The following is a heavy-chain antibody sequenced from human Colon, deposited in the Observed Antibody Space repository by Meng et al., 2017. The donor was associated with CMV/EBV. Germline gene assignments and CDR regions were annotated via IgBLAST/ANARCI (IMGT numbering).Heavy chain of an antibody. CDR3: ARDSIPGYWGNWFDP. CDR2: INPNTGDT. D-gene: IGHD2-15*01. CDR1: GYTFTDYY. Sequence: VKVSCKASGYTFTDYYIHWVRQAPGQGLEWLGWINPNTGDTNSAQKFRGRVTLTRDTSISTADMELSRLRFDDTAVYYCARDSIPGYWGNWFDPWGQGTLVTVSS. J-gene: IGHJ5*02. V-gene: IGHV1-2*02.